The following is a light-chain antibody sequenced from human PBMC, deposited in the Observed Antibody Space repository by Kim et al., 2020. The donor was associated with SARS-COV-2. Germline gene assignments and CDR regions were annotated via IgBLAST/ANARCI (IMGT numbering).Light chain of an antibody. V-gene: IGKV1-39*01. CDR2: AAS. J-gene: IGKJ2*01. Sequence: DIQMTQSPSSLSASVGDRVSITCQASQSISSYVNWYQQKPGKAPKLLIYAASSLQSGVPSRFSGSGYGTDFPLTISSLQPEYFATYSCQQYYSTRHTFGQGTTLEI. CDR1: QSISSY. CDR3: QQYYSTRHT.